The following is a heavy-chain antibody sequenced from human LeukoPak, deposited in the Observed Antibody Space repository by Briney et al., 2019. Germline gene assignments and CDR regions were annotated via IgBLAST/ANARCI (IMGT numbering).Heavy chain of an antibody. V-gene: IGHV3-7*03. Sequence: TGGSLRLSCAPSGFTFSSYWMSWVRQAPGKGLEWVANIKQDGSEKYYVDSVKGRFTISRDNAKNSLYLQMNSLRAEDTAVYYCARKAYGLDVWGKGTTATVSS. J-gene: IGHJ6*04. CDR3: ARKAYGLDV. CDR2: IKQDGSEK. CDR1: GFTFSSYW.